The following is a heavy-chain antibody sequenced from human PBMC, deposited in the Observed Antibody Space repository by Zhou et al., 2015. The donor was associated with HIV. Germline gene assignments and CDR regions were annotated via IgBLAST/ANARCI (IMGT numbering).Heavy chain of an antibody. J-gene: IGHJ2*01. D-gene: IGHD3-22*01. Sequence: QVQLVQSGAEVKKPGSSVKVSCKASGGTFSSYAISWVRQAPGQGLEWMGGIIPIFGTANYAQKFQGRVTITADESTSTAYMELSSLRSEDTAVYYCARGRDHYYDSSGQPYWYFDLWGRGTLVTVSS. V-gene: IGHV1-69*01. CDR1: GGTFSSYA. CDR3: ARGRDHYYDSSGQPYWYFDL. CDR2: IIPIFGTA.